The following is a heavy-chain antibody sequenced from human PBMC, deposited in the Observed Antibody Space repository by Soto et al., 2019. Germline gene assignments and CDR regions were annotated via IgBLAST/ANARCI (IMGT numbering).Heavy chain of an antibody. J-gene: IGHJ4*02. V-gene: IGHV3-23*01. Sequence: GGSLSLSCAASGFTFSSYAMSWVRQAPGKGLEWVSAISGSGGSTYYADSVKGRFTISRDNSKNTLYLQMNSLRADDTAVYYCAGGITGTTFDYWGQGTLVTVSS. CDR2: ISGSGGST. CDR3: AGGITGTTFDY. D-gene: IGHD1-20*01. CDR1: GFTFSSYA.